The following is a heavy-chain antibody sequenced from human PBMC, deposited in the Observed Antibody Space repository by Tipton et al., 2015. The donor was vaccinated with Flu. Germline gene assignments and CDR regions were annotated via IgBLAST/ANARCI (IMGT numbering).Heavy chain of an antibody. D-gene: IGHD3-10*01. CDR1: GYTFSSYD. CDR3: ARVPPRGCDFF. Sequence: QVQLVQSGAEVKKPGASVKVSCKASGYTFSSYDINWVRQATGHGLEWMGWMSPNSGHTGYAQKFQGRVSMTSDTSISTAYLELSSLRSDDPAVYFCARVPPRGCDFFWGQGTLVTVSS. CDR2: MSPNSGHT. J-gene: IGHJ4*02. V-gene: IGHV1-8*01.